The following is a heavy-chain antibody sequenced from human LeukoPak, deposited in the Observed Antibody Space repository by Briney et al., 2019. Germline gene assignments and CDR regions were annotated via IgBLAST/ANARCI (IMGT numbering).Heavy chain of an antibody. V-gene: IGHV1-46*01. CDR1: GYTFTSYY. CDR3: AREVLYYYGSGTLPDY. D-gene: IGHD3-10*01. J-gene: IGHJ4*02. Sequence: GASVKVSCKASGYTFTSYYMHWVRQAPGQGLEWMGIINPSGGSTNYAQKLQGRVTMTTDTSTSTAYMELRSLRSDDTAVYYCAREVLYYYGSGTLPDYWGQGTLVTVSS. CDR2: INPSGGST.